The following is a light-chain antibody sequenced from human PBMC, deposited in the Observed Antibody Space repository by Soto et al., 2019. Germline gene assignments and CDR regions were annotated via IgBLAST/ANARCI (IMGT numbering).Light chain of an antibody. Sequence: QSALTQPPSASGSPGQSVTISYTGTSSDVGGYNYVSWYQQHPGKAPKLMIYDVSKRPSGVPDRFSGSKSGNTASLTVSGLQAEDEADYYCSSYAGSNNKVFGTGTKLTVL. CDR3: SSYAGSNNKV. J-gene: IGLJ1*01. CDR2: DVS. CDR1: SSDVGGYNY. V-gene: IGLV2-8*01.